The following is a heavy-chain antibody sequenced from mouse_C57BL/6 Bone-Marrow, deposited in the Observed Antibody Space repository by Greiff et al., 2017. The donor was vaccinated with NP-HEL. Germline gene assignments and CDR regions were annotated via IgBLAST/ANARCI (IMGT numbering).Heavy chain of an antibody. J-gene: IGHJ3*01. CDR1: GYTFTSYG. Sequence: QVQLKQSGAELARPGASVKLSCKASGYTFTSYGISWVKQRTGQGLEWIGEIYPRSGNTYYNEKFKGKATLTADKSSSTAYMELRSLTSEDSAVYFCARPLRFAYWGQGTLVTVSA. CDR2: IYPRSGNT. V-gene: IGHV1-81*01. CDR3: ARPLRFAY.